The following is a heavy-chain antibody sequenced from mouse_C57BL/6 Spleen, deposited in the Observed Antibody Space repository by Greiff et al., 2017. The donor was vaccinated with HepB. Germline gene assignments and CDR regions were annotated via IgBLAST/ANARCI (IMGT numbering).Heavy chain of an antibody. V-gene: IGHV5-9-1*02. D-gene: IGHD1-1*01. CDR3: TRELNYYGSSPYYAMDY. CDR2: ISSGGDYI. CDR1: GFTFSSYA. Sequence: EVQLVESGEGLVKPGGSLKLSCAASGFTFSSYAMSWVRQTPEKRLEWVAYISSGGDYIYYADTVKGRFTISRDNARNTLYLQMSSLKSENTAIYYCTRELNYYGSSPYYAMDYWGQGTSVTVSS. J-gene: IGHJ4*01.